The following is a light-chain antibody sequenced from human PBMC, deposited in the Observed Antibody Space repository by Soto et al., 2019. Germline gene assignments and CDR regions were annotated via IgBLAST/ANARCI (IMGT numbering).Light chain of an antibody. J-gene: IGLJ3*02. CDR1: TGAVTSDNY. CDR3: LLCFGGAVV. Sequence: QAVVTQEPSLTVSPGGTVTLTCASSTGAVTSDNYPNWFRQKPGQVPRPLVYSTNKRHSWTPVRFSGSLLGGKDALTLSAVQAEDEAEYYCLLCFGGAVVFGGGTKLTVL. V-gene: IGLV7-43*01. CDR2: STN.